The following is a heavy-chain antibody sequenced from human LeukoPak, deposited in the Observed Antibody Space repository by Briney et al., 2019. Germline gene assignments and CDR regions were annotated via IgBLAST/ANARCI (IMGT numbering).Heavy chain of an antibody. V-gene: IGHV3-7*01. CDR1: GFMFSSYW. CDR3: ARFYSGSGTYPGDY. CDR2: INQDGSEK. J-gene: IGHJ4*02. D-gene: IGHD3-10*01. Sequence: PGGSLRLSCAAYGFMFSSYWMSWVRQAPGKGLEWVANINQDGSEKYYVDSVKGRFTISRDNAENSLYLQMNSLRAEDTAVYYCARFYSGSGTYPGDYWGQGTLVTVSS.